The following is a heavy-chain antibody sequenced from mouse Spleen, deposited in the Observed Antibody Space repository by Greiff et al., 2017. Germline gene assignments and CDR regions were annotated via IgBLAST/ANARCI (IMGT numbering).Heavy chain of an antibody. J-gene: IGHJ1*03. CDR2: ISYDGSN. CDR3: ARNDARYFDV. D-gene: IGHD2-12*01. V-gene: IGHV3-6*01. CDR1: GYSITSGYY. Sequence: VQLKESGPGLVKPSQSLSLTCSVTGYSITSGYYWNWIRQFPGNKLEWMGYISYDGSNNYNPSLKNRISITRDTSKNQFFLKLNSVTTEDTATYYCARNDARYFDVWGTGTTVTVSS.